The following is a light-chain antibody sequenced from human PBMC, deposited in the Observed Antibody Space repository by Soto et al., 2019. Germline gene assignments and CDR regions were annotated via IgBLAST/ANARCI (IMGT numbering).Light chain of an antibody. J-gene: IGKJ5*01. V-gene: IGKV3-11*01. CDR2: DGY. Sequence: ILLTLSPATRSLSPEARATLSCSDSQSVSSYLAWNQQKLGQRTRRLIYDGYNRATGIPARLSGSGSGTDFTLTISSIEPEDFAVYYCQQRSNWPITFAQGTRLEI. CDR3: QQRSNWPIT. CDR1: QSVSSY.